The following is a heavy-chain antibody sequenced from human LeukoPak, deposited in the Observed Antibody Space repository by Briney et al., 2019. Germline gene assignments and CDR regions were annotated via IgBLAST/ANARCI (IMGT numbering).Heavy chain of an antibody. CDR3: ASTYYFDY. J-gene: IGHJ4*02. V-gene: IGHV3-30*03. Sequence: GRSLRLSCAASGFTFSSYGMHWVRQAPGKGLEWVAVISYDGSKKYYADSVKGRFTISRDNSKNTLYLQMNRLRAEDTAVYYCASTYYFDYWGQGTLVTVSS. CDR2: ISYDGSKK. CDR1: GFTFSSYG.